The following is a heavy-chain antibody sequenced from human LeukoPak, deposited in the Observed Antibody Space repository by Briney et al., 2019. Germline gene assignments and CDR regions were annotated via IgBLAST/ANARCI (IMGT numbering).Heavy chain of an antibody. V-gene: IGHV1-18*01. CDR1: GYTFSSYG. Sequence: ASVRVSCKASGYTFSSYGISWVRQAPGQGLEWMGWISVYNGKTKYAQNFQGRVTLTTDTSTSTAYMEVTSLRSDDTAVYYCARDQYDSVWDSHRPYFDYWGQGTLVTVSS. D-gene: IGHD3-16*02. J-gene: IGHJ4*02. CDR3: ARDQYDSVWDSHRPYFDY. CDR2: ISVYNGKT.